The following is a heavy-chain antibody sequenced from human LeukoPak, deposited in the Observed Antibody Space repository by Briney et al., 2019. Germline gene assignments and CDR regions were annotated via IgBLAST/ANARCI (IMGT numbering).Heavy chain of an antibody. CDR1: GYTFTGYY. J-gene: IGHJ4*02. D-gene: IGHD3-9*01. Sequence: ASVKVSCKASGYTFTGYYMHWVRQAPGQGLEWMGWINPNSGGTNYAQKFQGRVTMTRDTSISTAYMELNRLRSDDTAVYYCARVHYDILTGYYFFDYWGQGTLVTVSS. V-gene: IGHV1-2*02. CDR3: ARVHYDILTGYYFFDY. CDR2: INPNSGGT.